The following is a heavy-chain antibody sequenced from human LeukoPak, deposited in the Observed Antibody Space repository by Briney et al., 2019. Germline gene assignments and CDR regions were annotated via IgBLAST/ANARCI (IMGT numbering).Heavy chain of an antibody. CDR3: AKDRSYYYDSSGYGLGY. Sequence: GGSLRLSCAAAGFTFSTYGMTWVRQAPGKGLEWVSAIGGSGVSTYYADSVKGRFTISRDNSKNTLYLQMNSLRAEDTAVYYCAKDRSYYYDSSGYGLGYWGQGTLVTVSS. CDR1: GFTFSTYG. CDR2: IGGSGVST. J-gene: IGHJ4*02. D-gene: IGHD3-22*01. V-gene: IGHV3-23*01.